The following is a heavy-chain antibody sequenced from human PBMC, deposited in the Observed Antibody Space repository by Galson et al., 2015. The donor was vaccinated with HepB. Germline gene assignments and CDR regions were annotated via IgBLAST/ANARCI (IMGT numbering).Heavy chain of an antibody. V-gene: IGHV7-4-1*02. CDR1: GYTFTSYA. Sequence: SVKVSCKASGYTFTSYAMNWVRQAPGQGLEWMGWINTNTGNPTYAQGFTGRFVFSLDTSVSTAYLQISSLKAEDTAVYYCAIRYCSGGSCYSIYYMDVWGKGTTVTVSS. J-gene: IGHJ6*03. CDR3: AIRYCSGGSCYSIYYMDV. CDR2: INTNTGNP. D-gene: IGHD2-15*01.